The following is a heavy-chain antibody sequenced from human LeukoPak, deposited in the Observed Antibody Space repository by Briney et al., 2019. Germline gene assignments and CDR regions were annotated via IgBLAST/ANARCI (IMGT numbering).Heavy chain of an antibody. CDR3: TRGPRSLRYCSGGSCPSYYSGMDV. CDR2: ISFDGNNK. V-gene: IGHV3-30*04. D-gene: IGHD2-15*01. CDR1: GFTFSDYA. Sequence: GGSLRLSCAASGFTFSDYAMHWVRLAPGKGLEWVAVISFDGNNKYYADSVKGRFTISRDNSKNTLYLQMNSLRVEDTAVYSCTRGPRSLRYCSGGSCPSYYSGMDVWGQGTTVTVSS. J-gene: IGHJ6*02.